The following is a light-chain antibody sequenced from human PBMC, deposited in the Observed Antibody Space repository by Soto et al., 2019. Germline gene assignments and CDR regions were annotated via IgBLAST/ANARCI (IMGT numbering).Light chain of an antibody. Sequence: ILLTQSPATLSLSPGERATLSCRSSRSVKTNLAWYQKNPGQAPRLRLYGASTRATNVSARFSGSGSGTELTLTISTLHSEHFALYYCQQYNHWPPITFGPGTRLQIK. J-gene: IGKJ5*01. CDR2: GAS. V-gene: IGKV3-15*01. CDR3: QQYNHWPPIT. CDR1: RSVKTN.